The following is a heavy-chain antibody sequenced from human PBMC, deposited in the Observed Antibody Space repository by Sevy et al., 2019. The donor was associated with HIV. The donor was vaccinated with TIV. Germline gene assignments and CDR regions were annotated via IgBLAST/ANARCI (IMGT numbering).Heavy chain of an antibody. Sequence: ASLKVSCKASGYTFTDYYIHWVRQAPGHGLEWMAWINPNDGVTNYAQRFQGGVTVTRDTSVSTAYMELRGLRYDDTAIYYCARLTTMPTSDLYGMDVWGQGTTVTVSS. J-gene: IGHJ6*02. CDR1: GYTFTDYY. V-gene: IGHV1-2*02. D-gene: IGHD4-17*01. CDR3: ARLTTMPTSDLYGMDV. CDR2: INPNDGVT.